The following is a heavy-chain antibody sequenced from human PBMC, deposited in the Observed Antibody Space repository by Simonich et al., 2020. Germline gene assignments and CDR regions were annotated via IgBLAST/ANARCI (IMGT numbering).Heavy chain of an antibody. V-gene: IGHV3-21*01. CDR3: ARDAAGDY. CDR2: ISSRSSYR. D-gene: IGHD6-13*01. CDR1: GFTCSSYS. Sequence: EVQLVESGGGLVKPGVSLRLSCAASGFTCSSYSMNWVSQAPGKGMRRVQSISSRSSYRYYADSVKGRFTISRDNAKNSLYLQMNSLRAEDTAVYYCARDAAGDYWGQGTLVTVS. J-gene: IGHJ4*02.